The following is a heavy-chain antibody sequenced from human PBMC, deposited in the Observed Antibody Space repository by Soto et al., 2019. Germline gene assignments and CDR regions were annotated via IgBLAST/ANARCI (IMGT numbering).Heavy chain of an antibody. CDR2: VYYSGGT. CDR3: ARGNDWKSSTFDI. CDR1: GGSLTDHY. V-gene: IGHV4-59*11. Sequence: QVQLQESGPGLVKPSETLSLTCTVAGGSLTDHYWNWFRQSPGKGLHWIGYVYYSGGTNYNPSLKSRDTTSVDTSKNQFSLNMRSVTAADTAVYYCARGNDWKSSTFDIWGQGTMVSVSS. D-gene: IGHD2-21*01. J-gene: IGHJ3*02.